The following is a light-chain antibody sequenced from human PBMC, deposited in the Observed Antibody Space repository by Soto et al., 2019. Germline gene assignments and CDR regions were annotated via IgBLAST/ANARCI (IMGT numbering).Light chain of an antibody. J-gene: IGLJ1*01. Sequence: QSVLTQPASVSGSPGQAITISCTGTSSDVGGYNYVSWYQQHPGKAPKLMIYEVSNRPSGVSDRFSGSKSGNTASLTISGLQAEDDADYYCTSYPCSSTPVFGTGTKVTVL. V-gene: IGLV2-14*01. CDR3: TSYPCSSTPV. CDR1: SSDVGGYNY. CDR2: EVS.